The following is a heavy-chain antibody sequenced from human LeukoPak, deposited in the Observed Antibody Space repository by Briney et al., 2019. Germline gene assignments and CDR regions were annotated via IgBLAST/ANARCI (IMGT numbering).Heavy chain of an antibody. CDR1: GFTFSTYA. J-gene: IGHJ4*02. D-gene: IGHD2-15*01. V-gene: IGHV3-23*01. Sequence: GGSLRLSCAASGFTFSTYAMSWVRQAPGKGLEWVSTVSTSGGSTYYADSVKGRFTISRDNSKNTQYLQMNSLRAEDTAIYYCLGYCSGGRCYSGGHWGQGTLVTDSP. CDR3: LGYCSGGRCYSGGH. CDR2: VSTSGGST.